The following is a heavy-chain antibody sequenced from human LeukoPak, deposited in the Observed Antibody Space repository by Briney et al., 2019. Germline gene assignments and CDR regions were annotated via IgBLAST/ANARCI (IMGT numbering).Heavy chain of an antibody. CDR2: INPNSGGT. V-gene: IGHV1-2*02. CDR1: GYTFTGYY. D-gene: IGHD3-22*01. CDR3: ATDRWADYYDSSGYYSTGYYFDY. J-gene: IGHJ4*02. Sequence: ASVKVSCKASGYTFTGYYMHWVRQAPGQGLEWMGWINPNSGGTNYAQKFQGRVTMTRDTSISTAYMELSRLRSDDTAVYYCATDRWADYYDSSGYYSTGYYFDYWGQGTLVTVSS.